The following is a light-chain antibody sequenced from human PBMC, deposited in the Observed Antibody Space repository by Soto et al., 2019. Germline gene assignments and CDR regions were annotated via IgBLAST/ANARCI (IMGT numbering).Light chain of an antibody. V-gene: IGKV2-28*01. Sequence: DIVMTQSPLSLPVTPGEPASISCRSSQSLMHSNGYNYLDWYLQKPGQSPQLLIFGASNLRSGVPSRFSGSGSGTEFTLTISSLQPDDFSTYYCQQYNTYSTFGQGTKVDI. J-gene: IGKJ1*01. CDR2: GAS. CDR1: QSLMHSNGYNY. CDR3: QQYNTYST.